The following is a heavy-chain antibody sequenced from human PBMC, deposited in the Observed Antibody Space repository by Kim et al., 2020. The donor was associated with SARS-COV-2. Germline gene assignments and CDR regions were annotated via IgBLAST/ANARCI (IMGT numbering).Heavy chain of an antibody. Sequence: SETLSLTCTVSGGSISSYYWSWIRQPPGKGLEWIGYIYYSGSTNYNPSLKSRVTISVDTSKNQFSLKLSSVTAADTAVYYCARVSYYDFWSGIDAFDIWGQGTMVTVSS. CDR1: GGSISSYY. CDR2: IYYSGST. J-gene: IGHJ3*02. V-gene: IGHV4-59*13. CDR3: ARVSYYDFWSGIDAFDI. D-gene: IGHD3-3*01.